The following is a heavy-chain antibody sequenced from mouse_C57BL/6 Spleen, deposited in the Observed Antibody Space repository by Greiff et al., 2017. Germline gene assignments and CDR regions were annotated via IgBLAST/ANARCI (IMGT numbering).Heavy chain of an antibody. Sequence: VQLQQSGAELMKPGASVKLSCKASGYTFTGYWIEWVKQRPGHGLEWIGEILPGSGSTNYNEKFKGKATFTVDTSSNTAYMQLSSLTAEDSAIYCCARGDGYDGTWFAYWGQGTLVTVSA. CDR3: ARGDGYDGTWFAY. CDR1: GYTFTGYW. CDR2: ILPGSGST. J-gene: IGHJ3*01. D-gene: IGHD2-2*01. V-gene: IGHV1-9*01.